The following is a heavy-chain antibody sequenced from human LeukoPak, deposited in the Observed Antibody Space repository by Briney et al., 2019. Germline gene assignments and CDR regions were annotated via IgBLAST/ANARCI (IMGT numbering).Heavy chain of an antibody. Sequence: GGSLRLSCAASGFTFSSYWMSWVRQAPGKGLEWVANIKQDGSEKYYVDSVTGRFTISRDNAKNSMYLQMNSLRVKDTAVYYCARDTEYYDFWSGYYRRGSIDYWGQGTLVTASS. V-gene: IGHV3-7*01. J-gene: IGHJ4*02. CDR2: IKQDGSEK. CDR3: ARDTEYYDFWSGYYRRGSIDY. D-gene: IGHD3-3*01. CDR1: GFTFSSYW.